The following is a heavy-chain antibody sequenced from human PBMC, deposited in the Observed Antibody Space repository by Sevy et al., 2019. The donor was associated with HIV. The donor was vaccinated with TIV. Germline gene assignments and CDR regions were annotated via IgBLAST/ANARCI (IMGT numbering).Heavy chain of an antibody. CDR2: IYHSGST. CDR1: GGSISSSNW. CDR3: ARDKPDYYGSGSTFNYYYYGMDV. V-gene: IGHV4-4*02. D-gene: IGHD3-10*01. Sequence: SETLSLTCAVSGGSISSSNWWSWVRQPPGKGLEWIGEIYHSGSTNYNPSLKSRVTISVDKSKNQFSLKLSSVTAADTAVYYCARDKPDYYGSGSTFNYYYYGMDVWGQRTTVTVSS. J-gene: IGHJ6*02.